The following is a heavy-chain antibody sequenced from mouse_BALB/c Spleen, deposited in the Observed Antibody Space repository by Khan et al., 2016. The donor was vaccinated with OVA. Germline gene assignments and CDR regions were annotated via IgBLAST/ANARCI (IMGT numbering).Heavy chain of an antibody. D-gene: IGHD1-1*01. CDR1: GYTFTSYW. V-gene: IGHV1S41*01. J-gene: IGHJ4*01. CDR2: IAPGSGST. Sequence: DLVMPGAAVTLSCKASGYTFTSYWINWIKQRPGQGLEWIGRIAPGSGSTSSNDMFKGKATLTVDASSSTAYIQLSSLSSEDSAVYVGARSNYYGSGLYAMDYWGQGTSVTVSS. CDR3: ARSNYYGSGLYAMDY.